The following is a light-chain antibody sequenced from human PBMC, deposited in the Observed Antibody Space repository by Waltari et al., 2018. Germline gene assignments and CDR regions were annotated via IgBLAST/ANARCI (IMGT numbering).Light chain of an antibody. J-gene: IGLJ2*01. CDR3: SSYAGSSKGV. Sequence: QSALTQPASVSGSPGQSITISCTGTSSDVGNYKRVSWYQQHPGKAPKLMIYAVSKRPPGVSDRFSGSKSGDMASRTISGLQPEDEAEYFCSSYAGSSKGVFGGGTKVTVL. V-gene: IGLV2-23*02. CDR2: AVS. CDR1: SSDVGNYKR.